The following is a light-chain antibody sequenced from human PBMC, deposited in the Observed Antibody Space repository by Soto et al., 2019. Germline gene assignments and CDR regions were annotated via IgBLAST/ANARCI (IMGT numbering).Light chain of an antibody. CDR3: TSYTRSXPHL. CDR1: SSDVGGYNY. Sequence: QSVLSQPASVSGSPVQSITISCTGTSSDVGGYNYVAWYQHHPGKSPKLMIFEVSNRPSGVSNRFSGSKCGNTTSLTISGLQTEDEADYYCTSYTRSXPHLVGTGTKVXV. J-gene: IGLJ1*01. V-gene: IGLV2-14*01. CDR2: EVS.